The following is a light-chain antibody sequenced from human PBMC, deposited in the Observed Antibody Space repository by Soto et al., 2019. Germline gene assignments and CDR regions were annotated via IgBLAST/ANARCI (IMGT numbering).Light chain of an antibody. J-gene: IGLJ2*01. CDR2: ANT. Sequence: QSELTQPPSVSGAPGQSVTIHCTGSSSNIGAGYDVHWYQHLPGTAPKLLIFANTNRPSGVPDRFSGSKSGTSASLVITGLRADDEADYYCQSSDSSLRRVFGGGTKVTVL. CDR1: SSNIGAGYD. CDR3: QSSDSSLRRV. V-gene: IGLV1-40*01.